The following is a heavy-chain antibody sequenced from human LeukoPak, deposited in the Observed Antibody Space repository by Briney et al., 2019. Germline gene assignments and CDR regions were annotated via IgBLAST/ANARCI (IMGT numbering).Heavy chain of an antibody. CDR3: ARVAKERVGGVYYFDY. Sequence: PGGSLRLSCAASGFTFSDYDMHWVRQAPGKGLEWGSAIGTAGDTYYTGSVKGRFTISRENAKNSLYLQMNSLRAGDTAVYYCARVAKERVGGVYYFDYWGQGTLVTVSS. CDR2: IGTAGDT. J-gene: IGHJ4*02. D-gene: IGHD1-1*01. V-gene: IGHV3-13*01. CDR1: GFTFSDYD.